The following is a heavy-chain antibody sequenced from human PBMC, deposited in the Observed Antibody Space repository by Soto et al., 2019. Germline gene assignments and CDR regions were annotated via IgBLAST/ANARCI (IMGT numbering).Heavy chain of an antibody. V-gene: IGHV3-23*01. J-gene: IGHJ4*02. D-gene: IGHD3-22*01. CDR2: ISGSGGST. Sequence: GGSLRLSCAASGFTFSSYAMSWVRQAPGKGLEWVSAISGSGGSTYYADSMKGRFTISRDNSKNTLYLQMNSLRAEDTAVYYCAKDQSPVVTMIVVVQVFDYWGQGTLVTVSS. CDR1: GFTFSSYA. CDR3: AKDQSPVVTMIVVVQVFDY.